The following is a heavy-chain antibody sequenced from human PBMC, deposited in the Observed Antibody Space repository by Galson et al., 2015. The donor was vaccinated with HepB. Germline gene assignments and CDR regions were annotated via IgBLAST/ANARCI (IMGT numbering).Heavy chain of an antibody. CDR3: AKDQGRIYDFWSGYYTGDYYYGMDV. CDR2: ISYDGSNK. J-gene: IGHJ6*02. D-gene: IGHD3-3*01. Sequence: SLRLSCAASGFTFSSYGMHWVRQAPGKGLEWVAVISYDGSNKYYADSVKGRFTISRDNSKNTLYLQMNSLRAEDTAVYYCAKDQGRIYDFWSGYYTGDYYYGMDVWGQGTTVTVSS. V-gene: IGHV3-30*18. CDR1: GFTFSSYG.